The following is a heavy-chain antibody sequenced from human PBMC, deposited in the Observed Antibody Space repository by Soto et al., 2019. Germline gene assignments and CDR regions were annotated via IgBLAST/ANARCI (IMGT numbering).Heavy chain of an antibody. CDR1: GYMFTTYG. D-gene: IGHD6-6*01. CDR2: ISAYNGNK. CDR3: ARTGGGMAARPLEY. Sequence: GASVKVSCKTSGYMFTTYGISWVRQAPGQGLEWIAWISAYNGNKKYAQKFQGRVTMTTDTSTTTVSMELRNLTSDDTGTYFCARTGGGMAARPLEYWGQGTLVTVSS. V-gene: IGHV1-18*04. J-gene: IGHJ4*02.